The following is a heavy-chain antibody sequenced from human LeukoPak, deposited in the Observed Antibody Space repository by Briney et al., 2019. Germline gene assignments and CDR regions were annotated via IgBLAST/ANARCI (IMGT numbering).Heavy chain of an antibody. D-gene: IGHD3-10*01. CDR2: ITSDGYNA. J-gene: IGHJ4*02. V-gene: IGHV3-64D*09. Sequence: GGSLTLSCSASGFTFSTYPMHWVRQTPGRGMKCISAITSDGYNAYYADSVKGRFIISRDNSKNTLYLQMSGLRAEDTAVYFCTSGGPNNYYDNWGRGTLVTVSS. CDR3: TSGGPNNYYDN. CDR1: GFTFSTYP.